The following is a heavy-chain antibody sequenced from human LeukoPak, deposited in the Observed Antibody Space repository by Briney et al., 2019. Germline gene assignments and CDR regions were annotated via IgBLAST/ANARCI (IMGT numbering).Heavy chain of an antibody. CDR1: GYSISSGYY. Sequence: SETLSLTCTVSGYSISSGYYWGWIRQPPGKGLEWIGSIYHSGSTYYNPSLKSRVTISVDTSKNQFSLKLSSVTAADTAVYYCARWRSGTEVDVWGKGTTVTVSS. CDR3: ARWRSGTEVDV. J-gene: IGHJ6*04. CDR2: IYHSGST. D-gene: IGHD1-26*01. V-gene: IGHV4-38-2*02.